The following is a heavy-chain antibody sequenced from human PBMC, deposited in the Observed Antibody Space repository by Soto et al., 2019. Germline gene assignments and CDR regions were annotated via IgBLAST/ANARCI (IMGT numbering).Heavy chain of an antibody. V-gene: IGHV1-3*01. CDR1: GYTFTSYA. Sequence: VASVKVSCKASGYTFTSYAMHWVRQAPGQRLEWMGWINAGNGNTKYSQKFQGRVTITRDTSASTAYMELRSLRSDDTAVYYCARDPYVYSGYDWGLRWFDPWGQGTLVTVSS. D-gene: IGHD5-12*01. CDR3: ARDPYVYSGYDWGLRWFDP. J-gene: IGHJ5*02. CDR2: INAGNGNT.